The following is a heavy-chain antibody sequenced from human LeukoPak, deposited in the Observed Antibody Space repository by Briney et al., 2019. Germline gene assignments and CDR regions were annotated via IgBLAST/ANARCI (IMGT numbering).Heavy chain of an antibody. J-gene: IGHJ4*02. CDR2: IYTSGST. D-gene: IGHD6-13*01. CDR1: GGSISSYY. Sequence: PSETLSLTCTVSGGSISSYYWSWIRQPAGKGLEWIGRIYTSGSTNYNPSLKSRVTMSVDTSKNQFSLKLSSVTAEDTAVYYCARGFGAAGTGGTLDYWGQGTLVTVSS. V-gene: IGHV4-4*07. CDR3: ARGFGAAGTGGTLDY.